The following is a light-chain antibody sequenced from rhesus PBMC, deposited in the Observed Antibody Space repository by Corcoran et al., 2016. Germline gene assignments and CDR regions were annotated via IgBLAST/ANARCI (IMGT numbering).Light chain of an antibody. V-gene: IGLV2-32*01. Sequence: QAALTQPRSVSGSPGQSVTISCTGTSSDIGNYNYVSWYQQHPVTAPKVIIYAVSKRPSGVSDRFSGSKSGNTASLTISGLQAEDEADYYCSSYAGSDTYIFGSGTRLSVL. CDR3: SSYAGSDTYI. CDR2: AVS. J-gene: IGLJ1*01. CDR1: SSDIGNYNY.